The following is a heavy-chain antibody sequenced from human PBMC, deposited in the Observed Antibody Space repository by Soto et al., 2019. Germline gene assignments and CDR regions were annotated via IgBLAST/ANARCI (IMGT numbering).Heavy chain of an antibody. D-gene: IGHD4-17*01. J-gene: IGHJ3*02. CDR1: GFTVSSNY. CDR2: IYSGGST. V-gene: IGHV3-66*01. Sequence: GGSLRLSCAASGFTVSSNYMSWVRQAPGKGLEWVSVIYSGGSTYYADSVKGRFTISRDNSKNTLYLQMNSLRAEDTAVYYCAREDGWTTPFDIWGQGTMVTVSS. CDR3: AREDGWTTPFDI.